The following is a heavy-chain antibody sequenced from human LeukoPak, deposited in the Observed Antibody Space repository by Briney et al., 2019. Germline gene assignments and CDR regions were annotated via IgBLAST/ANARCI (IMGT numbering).Heavy chain of an antibody. Sequence: GGSLRLSCAASGFTVSSNYMSWVRQAPGKGLEWVSVIYSGGSTYYADSVKGRFNISRDNSKNTLYLQMSSLRVEDTAVYYCVRDFVSSSWMGYWGQGTLVTVSS. CDR3: VRDFVSSSWMGY. V-gene: IGHV3-53*01. D-gene: IGHD6-13*01. CDR1: GFTVSSNY. CDR2: IYSGGST. J-gene: IGHJ4*02.